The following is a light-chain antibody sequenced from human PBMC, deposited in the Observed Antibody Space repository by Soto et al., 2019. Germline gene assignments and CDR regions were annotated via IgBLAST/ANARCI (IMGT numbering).Light chain of an antibody. CDR3: QQRRNWPPIT. Sequence: EIVLTQSPATLSLSPGERATLSCRASQSVSSYLAWYQQKPGQAPRLLIYDASNRATGIPVRFSGSGSGTDFTLTISSLEPEDFAVYYCQQRRNWPPITFGHGTRLEIK. J-gene: IGKJ5*01. V-gene: IGKV3-11*01. CDR1: QSVSSY. CDR2: DAS.